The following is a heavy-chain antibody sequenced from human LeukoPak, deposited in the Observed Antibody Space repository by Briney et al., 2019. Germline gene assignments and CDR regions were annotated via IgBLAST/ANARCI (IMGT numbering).Heavy chain of an antibody. Sequence: HPGGSLRLSCAASGFSFSTYKMTWVRQAPGKGLEWVSSIFTGSGDFFYADSVKGRFTISRDDAKDSLYLHMNSLRAEDTAVYYCAGGGRSDWFFDYWGQGILVTVSS. J-gene: IGHJ4*02. CDR1: GFSFSTYK. V-gene: IGHV3-21*01. CDR2: IFTGSGDF. CDR3: AGGGRSDWFFDY. D-gene: IGHD2-21*01.